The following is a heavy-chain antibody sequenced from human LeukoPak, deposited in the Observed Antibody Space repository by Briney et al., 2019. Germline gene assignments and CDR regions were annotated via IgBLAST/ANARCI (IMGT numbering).Heavy chain of an antibody. CDR2: IYYSGST. CDR3: ARSGGYSSSWSL. J-gene: IGHJ4*02. CDR1: GGSFSGYY. D-gene: IGHD6-13*01. V-gene: IGHV4-59*01. Sequence: SETLSLTCAVYGGSFSGYYWSWIRQPPGKGLEWIGYIYYSGSTNYNPSLKSRVTLSVDTPKNQFSLKLNSVTAADTAVYYCARSGGYSSSWSLWGQGTLVTVSS.